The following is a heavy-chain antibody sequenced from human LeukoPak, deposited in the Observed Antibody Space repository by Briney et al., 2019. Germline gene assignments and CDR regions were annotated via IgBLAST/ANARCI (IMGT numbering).Heavy chain of an antibody. D-gene: IGHD3-22*01. CDR3: TRALRYDDSSGYYAY. CDR1: GYTFTGHY. V-gene: IGHV1-2*02. J-gene: IGHJ4*02. Sequence: ASMKVSCKASGYTFTGHYMHWVRQAPGQGPEWMGWINPKSGVTNYAQTLQGRVTMTRDTSSSMVYMELSSLTTDDTAVYFCTRALRYDDSSGYYAYWGQGTLVTVSS. CDR2: INPKSGVT.